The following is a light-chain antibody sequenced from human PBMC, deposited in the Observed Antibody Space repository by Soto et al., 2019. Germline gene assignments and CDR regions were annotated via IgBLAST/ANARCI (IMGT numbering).Light chain of an antibody. CDR3: SSYTSSYTGV. CDR1: SSDVGGYNY. CDR2: DVS. V-gene: IGLV2-14*01. Sequence: HSALTQPASVSGSPGQSITISCTGTSSDVGGYNYVSWYQQHPGKAPKLIIYDVSNRPSGVSNRFSGSKSGNTASLTISGLQTEDESYYYCSSYTSSYTGVFGGGTKLTVL. J-gene: IGLJ2*01.